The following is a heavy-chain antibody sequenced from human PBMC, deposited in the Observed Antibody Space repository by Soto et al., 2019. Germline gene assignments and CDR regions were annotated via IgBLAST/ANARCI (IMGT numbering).Heavy chain of an antibody. CDR2: IYWNDEK. Sequence: SGPTLVNPTQTLTLTCTFSGFSLSTSGMGVGWIRQPPGKAMEQLAIIYWNDEKRYSPSLKSRLTITKDTSKNQVVLTMTNMDPVDTATYYCAHRPSSSSFFDYWGQGALVTVSS. D-gene: IGHD6-13*01. CDR3: AHRPSSSSFFDY. J-gene: IGHJ4*02. CDR1: GFSLSTSGMG. V-gene: IGHV2-5*01.